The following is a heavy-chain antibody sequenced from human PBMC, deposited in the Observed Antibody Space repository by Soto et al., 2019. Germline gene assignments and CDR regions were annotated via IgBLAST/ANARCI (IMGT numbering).Heavy chain of an antibody. Sequence: ASVKVSCKASGYTFTSYDINWVLQATGQGLEWMGWMNPNSGNTGYAQKFQGRVTMTRNTSISTAYMELSSLRSEDTAVYYCARGVTMVRGAPPGYWGQGTLVTVSS. V-gene: IGHV1-8*01. CDR3: ARGVTMVRGAPPGY. CDR2: MNPNSGNT. J-gene: IGHJ4*02. CDR1: GYTFTSYD. D-gene: IGHD3-10*01.